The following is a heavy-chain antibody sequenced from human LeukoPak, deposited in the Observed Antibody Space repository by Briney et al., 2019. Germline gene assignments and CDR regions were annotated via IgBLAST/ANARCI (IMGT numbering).Heavy chain of an antibody. V-gene: IGHV6-1*01. CDR2: TYYRSKWYN. CDR1: GASVFSNSAA. Sequence: SQTLSLTCAISGASVFSNSAAWNWIRQSPLRGLEWLGRTYYRSKWYNDYAVSVKCRITINQDKSKKQLSLQLDSVTPEDTAVYYCCHSLSGRTGAFDIWGRGTVVTVSS. CDR3: CHSLSGRTGAFDI. D-gene: IGHD2-21*01. J-gene: IGHJ3*02.